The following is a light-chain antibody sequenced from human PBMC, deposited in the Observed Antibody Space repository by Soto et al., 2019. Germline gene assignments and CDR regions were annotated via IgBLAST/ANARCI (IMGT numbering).Light chain of an antibody. CDR1: QGISSW. V-gene: IGKV1-12*01. J-gene: IGKJ5*01. Sequence: DIQMTQSPSSVSASVGDRVTITCRASQGISSWLAWYQQKPGKAPKILISDASILESGVPSRFSGTGSGTEFTLTISSLQPDDFATYFCQQYNSFSLITFGQGTRLEIK. CDR2: DAS. CDR3: QQYNSFSLIT.